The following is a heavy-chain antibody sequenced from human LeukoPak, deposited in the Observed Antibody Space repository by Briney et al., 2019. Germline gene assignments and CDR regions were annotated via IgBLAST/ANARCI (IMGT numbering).Heavy chain of an antibody. CDR3: WRDPTYSSSYYDFDY. J-gene: IGHJ4*02. V-gene: IGHV3-30-3*01. Sequence: PGGSLRLSCAASGFTFSRYAMHWVRHTPGKGLEWVAVISFDGNNKYYADSVKGRFTISRDNSKNTLFLQMNGLRAQDTALYYGWRDPTYSSSYYDFDYWGQGTLVTVSS. CDR2: ISFDGNNK. D-gene: IGHD6-13*01. CDR1: GFTFSRYA.